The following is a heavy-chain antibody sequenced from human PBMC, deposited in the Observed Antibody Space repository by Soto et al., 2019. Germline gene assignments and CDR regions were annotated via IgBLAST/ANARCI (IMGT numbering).Heavy chain of an antibody. J-gene: IGHJ5*02. D-gene: IGHD5-12*01. V-gene: IGHV1-18*01. CDR3: ARHHGPTTSENGFDP. Sequence: QVHLVQSGVEVKTPGASVKVSCQASGYTFFTYDISWVRQAPGQGLEWMGWISTYSGDTKYAPKFQGRVTMTTDTSTTTAYLELRSLRSDDTAVYYCARHHGPTTSENGFDPWGQGTMVTVSS. CDR2: ISTYSGDT. CDR1: GYTFFTYD.